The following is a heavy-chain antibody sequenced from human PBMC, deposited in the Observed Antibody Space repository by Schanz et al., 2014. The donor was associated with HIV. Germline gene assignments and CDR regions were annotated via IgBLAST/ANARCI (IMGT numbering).Heavy chain of an antibody. V-gene: IGHV3-7*03. CDR2: IKQDGSEK. D-gene: IGHD3-22*01. J-gene: IGHJ5*02. Sequence: EVQLVESGGGLIQRGGSLRLSCAASGFAVSSNFLNWVRQTPGKGLEWVANIKQDGSEKYYVDSVKGRFTISRDNSKNTLYMQMNSLRVEDTAVYYCAKDMRNYYEWGDWFDPWGQGTLVTVSS. CDR1: GFAVSSNF. CDR3: AKDMRNYYEWGDWFDP.